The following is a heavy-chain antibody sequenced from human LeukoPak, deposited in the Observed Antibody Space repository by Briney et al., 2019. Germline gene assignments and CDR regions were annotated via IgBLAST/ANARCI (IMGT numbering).Heavy chain of an antibody. J-gene: IGHJ6*03. Sequence: GGSLRLSCAASGFTFSSQAMSWVRQAPGKGLECVSGISGTGGRTYYADSVKGRFTISRDNSKNTLYLQMNSLRAEDTAVYYCAKYCPKVEPPDYMDVWGKGTTVTISS. D-gene: IGHD1-26*01. CDR3: AKYCPKVEPPDYMDV. CDR2: ISGTGGRT. CDR1: GFTFSSQA. V-gene: IGHV3-23*01.